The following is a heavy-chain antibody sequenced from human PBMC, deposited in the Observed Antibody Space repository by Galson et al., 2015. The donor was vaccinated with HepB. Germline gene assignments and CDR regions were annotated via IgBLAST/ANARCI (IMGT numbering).Heavy chain of an antibody. CDR1: GFTFSAYG. Sequence: SLRLSCAASGFTFSAYGMHWVRQVPGKGLEWVAAIWSGENIKHYADSVKGRFTISRDNSKNTLYMQMNSLRAEDTAVYFCARYGPLEAMDYWGQGTQVTVSS. CDR2: IWSGENIK. D-gene: IGHD5-12*01. V-gene: IGHV3-33*01. CDR3: ARYGPLEAMDY. J-gene: IGHJ4*02.